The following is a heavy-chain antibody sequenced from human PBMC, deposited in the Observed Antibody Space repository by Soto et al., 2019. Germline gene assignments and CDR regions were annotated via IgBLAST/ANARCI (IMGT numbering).Heavy chain of an antibody. CDR3: ARDRELGYCSSTSCNTYSYYYGMDV. CDR1: GYTFTSYD. V-gene: IGHV1-8*01. Sequence: ASVKVSCKASGYTFTSYDINWVRQATGQGLEWMGWMNPNSGNTGYAQKFQGRVTMTRNTSISTAYMELSSLRSEDTAVYYCARDRELGYCSSTSCNTYSYYYGMDVWGQGNTLTVSS. D-gene: IGHD2-2*01. CDR2: MNPNSGNT. J-gene: IGHJ6*02.